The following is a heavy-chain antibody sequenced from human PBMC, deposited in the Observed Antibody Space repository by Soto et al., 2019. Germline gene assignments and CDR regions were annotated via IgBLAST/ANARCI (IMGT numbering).Heavy chain of an antibody. CDR3: TTDSILAPPFH. V-gene: IGHV3-15*01. CDR1: GFTFTSAW. CDR2: IKSKTDGGTT. J-gene: IGHJ4*02. Sequence: PGGSLRLSCAASGFTFTSAWMSWVRQAPGKGLEWVGRIKSKTDGGTTDYAAPVRGRFTISRDDSKNTLYVQLNSLKTEDTAVYYCTTDSILAPPFHWGQGTLVTVSS. D-gene: IGHD3-3*02.